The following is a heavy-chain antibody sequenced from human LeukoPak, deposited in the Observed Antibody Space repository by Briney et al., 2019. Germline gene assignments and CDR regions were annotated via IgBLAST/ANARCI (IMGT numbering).Heavy chain of an antibody. D-gene: IGHD6-19*01. CDR3: ARVGVIAVAGTKLQSPLRPYYFDY. CDR1: GYTFTSYY. V-gene: IGHV1-46*01. Sequence: GASVKVSCKASGYTFTSYYMHWVRQAPGQGREWMGIINPSGGSTSYAQKFQGRVTMTRDTSTSTVYMELSSLRSEDTAVYYCARVGVIAVAGTKLQSPLRPYYFDYWGQGTLVTVSS. J-gene: IGHJ4*02. CDR2: INPSGGST.